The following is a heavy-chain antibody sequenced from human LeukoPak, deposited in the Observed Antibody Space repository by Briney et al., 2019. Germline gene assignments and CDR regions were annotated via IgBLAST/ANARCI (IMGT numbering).Heavy chain of an antibody. CDR1: VGSISSSRFY. D-gene: IGHD2-2*01. J-gene: IGHJ4*02. CDR2: IYYTRTT. CDR3: AREFGSARNCSSTSCQFDY. Sequence: PSETLSLTCTISVGSISSSRFYWAWIRQPPGKGLECIGPIYYTRTTYYNPSLKGRVTISVDTSKNQLSLKLNSVTAADTAVYYCAREFGSARNCSSTSCQFDYWGQGTLVTVSS. V-gene: IGHV4-39*07.